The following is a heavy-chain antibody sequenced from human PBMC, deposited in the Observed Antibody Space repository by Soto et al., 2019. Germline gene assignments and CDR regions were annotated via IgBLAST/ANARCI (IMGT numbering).Heavy chain of an antibody. D-gene: IGHD1-26*01. J-gene: IGHJ6*02. CDR2: IYYSGST. V-gene: IGHV4-61*01. CDR1: GGSVSSGSYY. CDR3: AGKELRVIDYYYYGMDV. Sequence: SETLSLPCTVSGGSVSSGSYYWSLIRQPPGKGLEWIGYIYYSGSTNYNPSLKSRVTISVDTSKNQFSLKLSSVTAADTAVYYCAGKELRVIDYYYYGMDVWGQGTTVTVSS.